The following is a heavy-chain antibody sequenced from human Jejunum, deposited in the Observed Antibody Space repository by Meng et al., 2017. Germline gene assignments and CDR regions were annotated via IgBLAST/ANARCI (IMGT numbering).Heavy chain of an antibody. CDR1: GFTFSSHA. D-gene: IGHD5-24*01. V-gene: IGHV3-23*01. CDR2: ISGSGDRT. CDR3: ARRRRDGYNSEIDS. Sequence: LSLTCAASGFTFSSHAMNWVRQAPGRGLEWVSGISGSGDRTDYADSVKGRFTTSRDNSNNMLYLQMSSLRAEDTARYYCARRRRDGYNSEIDSWGQGTLVTVSS. J-gene: IGHJ4*02.